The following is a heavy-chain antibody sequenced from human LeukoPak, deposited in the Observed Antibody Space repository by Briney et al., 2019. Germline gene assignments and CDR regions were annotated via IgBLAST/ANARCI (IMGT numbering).Heavy chain of an antibody. CDR3: ARIVRRFLEWFHFDY. Sequence: PSETLSLTCTVSGGSISSYYWSWIRQPPGKGLEWIGYIYYSGSTNYNPSLKSRVTISVDTSKNQFSLKLSSVTAADTAVYYCARIVRRFLEWFHFDYWGQGTLVTVSA. CDR2: IYYSGST. J-gene: IGHJ4*02. CDR1: GGSISSYY. D-gene: IGHD3-3*01. V-gene: IGHV4-59*01.